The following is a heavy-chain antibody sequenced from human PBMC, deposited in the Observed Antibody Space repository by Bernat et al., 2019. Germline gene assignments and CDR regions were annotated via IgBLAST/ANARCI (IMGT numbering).Heavy chain of an antibody. CDR1: GFTVSNNY. D-gene: IGHD6-19*01. Sequence: EVQLVESGGGLVQPGGSLRLSCEASGFTVSNNYMSWVRQAPGKGPAWVSVIYTNGNTYYADSVKGRFTISRDNSKNTLYLQMNNLRVEDTAVYYCLRFAGGSAWYPFGYWGQGTLVTVSS. CDR2: IYTNGNT. CDR3: LRFAGGSAWYPFGY. V-gene: IGHV3-66*02. J-gene: IGHJ4*02.